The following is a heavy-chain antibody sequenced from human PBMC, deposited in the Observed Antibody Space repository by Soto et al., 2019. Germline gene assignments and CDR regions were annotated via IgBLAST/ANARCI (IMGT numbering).Heavy chain of an antibody. V-gene: IGHV1-18*01. CDR3: AMVDVYVTPSPQDV. Sequence: QVQLVQSGAEVKNPGASVKVSFKASGYSFTRYGIGWARQAPGQGLEWMGWINAYNGNTNYAQNLQGRLNLTTDTSTTTAYMELRSLRSNDTAIYYCAMVDVYVTPSPQDVWGQGTTVTVSS. CDR2: INAYNGNT. J-gene: IGHJ6*02. D-gene: IGHD3-16*01. CDR1: GYSFTRYG.